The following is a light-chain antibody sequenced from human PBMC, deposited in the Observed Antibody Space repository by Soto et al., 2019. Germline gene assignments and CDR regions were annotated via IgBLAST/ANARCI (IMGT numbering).Light chain of an antibody. J-gene: IGKJ4*01. CDR2: SAS. Sequence: DIQMTQSPSSVSASVGDSVTITCRTSQAISSWLAWYQQKPGRAPKLLIYSASSLQNGAPSRFTGSGSGTDFTLTITSLQPDDTAIYYCQQARSFPLTFGGGTKVDIK. CDR3: QQARSFPLT. V-gene: IGKV1-12*01. CDR1: QAISSW.